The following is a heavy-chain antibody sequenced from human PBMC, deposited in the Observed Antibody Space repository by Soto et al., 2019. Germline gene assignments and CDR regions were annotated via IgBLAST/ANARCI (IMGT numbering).Heavy chain of an antibody. J-gene: IGHJ4*02. Sequence: GGSLRLSCAASGFTFSHYGLHWVRQAPGKGLEWVAVMWYDGSNIYYADSVKGRFTISRDNSKNTLYLQMNSLRAEDTAVYYCARGISTLKSAFDYWGQGTLVTVSS. CDR1: GFTFSHYG. V-gene: IGHV3-33*01. CDR3: ARGISTLKSAFDY. CDR2: MWYDGSNI. D-gene: IGHD3-3*02.